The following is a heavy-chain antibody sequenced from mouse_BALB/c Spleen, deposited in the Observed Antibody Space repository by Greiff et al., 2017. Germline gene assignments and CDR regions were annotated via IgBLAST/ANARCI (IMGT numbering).Heavy chain of an antibody. CDR3: ARNYGSIYDLDY. J-gene: IGHJ2*01. Sequence: CEASGVDFSRYWMCWVRQAPGKGLEWIGEINPDSSTINYTPSLKDKFIISRDNAKNTLYLQMSKVRSDDTALYYCARNYGSIYDLDYWGQGTTLTVSS. CDR2: INPDSSTI. CDR1: GVDFSRYW. D-gene: IGHD1-1*01. V-gene: IGHV4-1*02.